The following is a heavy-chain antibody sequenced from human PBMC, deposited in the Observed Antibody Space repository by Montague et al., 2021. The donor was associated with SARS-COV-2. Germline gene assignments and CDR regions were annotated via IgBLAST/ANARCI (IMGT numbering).Heavy chain of an antibody. D-gene: IGHD3-9*01. CDR1: GGSISSGSYY. Sequence: TRSLTCTVSGGSISSGSYYWNWIRQPAGKGLEWIGRIYTSGSTNYNPSLKSRVTISVDTSKNQFSLKLSSVTAAVTAVYYCARESLHLTGYYNDYFDYWGQGTLVTVSS. CDR3: ARESLHLTGYYNDYFDY. CDR2: IYTSGST. J-gene: IGHJ4*02. V-gene: IGHV4-61*02.